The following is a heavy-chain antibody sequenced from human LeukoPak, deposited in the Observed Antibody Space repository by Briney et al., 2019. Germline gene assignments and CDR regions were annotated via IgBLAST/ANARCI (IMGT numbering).Heavy chain of an antibody. V-gene: IGHV3-7*03. Sequence: GGSLRLSCAASGFTFTSYWMSWVRQAPGKGLEWVANIKEDGTETYYVDSVKGRFTISRDNAKNSLYLQMNSLRVEDTAVYYCAKEGRSLQTYWGQGTLVTVSS. D-gene: IGHD5-24*01. CDR3: AKEGRSLQTY. CDR1: GFTFTSYW. CDR2: IKEDGTET. J-gene: IGHJ4*02.